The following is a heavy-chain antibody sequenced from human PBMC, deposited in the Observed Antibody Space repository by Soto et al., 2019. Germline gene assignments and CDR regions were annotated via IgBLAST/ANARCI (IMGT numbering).Heavy chain of an antibody. CDR3: TRDRQLVQDWFDP. CDR2: ISSGSEYR. Sequence: GGSLRLSCAASGFTFSYYNMNWVRQAPGKGLEWVSSISSGSEYRYYADSVKGRFNISRDNAKNSLYLQLNSLRAEDTAVYYCTRDRQLVQDWFDPWGQGTLVTVSS. J-gene: IGHJ5*02. CDR1: GFTFSYYN. D-gene: IGHD6-13*01. V-gene: IGHV3-21*01.